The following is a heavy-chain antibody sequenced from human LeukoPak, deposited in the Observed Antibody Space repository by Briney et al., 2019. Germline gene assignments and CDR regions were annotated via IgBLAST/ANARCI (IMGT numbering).Heavy chain of an antibody. CDR2: IIPIFGTA. J-gene: IGHJ4*02. D-gene: IGHD3-22*01. V-gene: IGHV1-69*01. CDR1: GGTFSSYA. Sequence: ASVKVSCKASGGTFSSYAISWVRQAPGQGLEWMGGIIPIFGTANYAQKFQGRVTITADESTSTAYMELSSLRSEDTAVYYCARLGHGSGYYYGGGYYFDYWGQGTLVTVSS. CDR3: ARLGHGSGYYYGGGYYFDY.